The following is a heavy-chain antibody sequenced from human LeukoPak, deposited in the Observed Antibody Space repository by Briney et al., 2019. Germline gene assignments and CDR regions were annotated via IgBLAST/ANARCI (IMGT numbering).Heavy chain of an antibody. CDR3: AKFRYHSNDNNYLDFNY. J-gene: IGHJ4*02. V-gene: IGHV3-23*01. CDR1: GFTFSSYA. D-gene: IGHD3-22*01. CDR2: ISGSGGHT. Sequence: GGSLGLSCAASGFTFSSYAMGWVRQAPGKGPEWVSSISGSGGHTYFADSVKGRFTISRDNSKNTLDLQMNSLKVEDTAVYYCAKFRYHSNDNNYLDFNYWGQGTLVTVSS.